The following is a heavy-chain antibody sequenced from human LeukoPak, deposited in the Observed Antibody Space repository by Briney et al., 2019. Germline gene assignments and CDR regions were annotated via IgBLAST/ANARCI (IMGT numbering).Heavy chain of an antibody. D-gene: IGHD5-18*01. CDR3: ARDVPTVQLWRTDAFDI. CDR1: GGSISSYY. V-gene: IGHV4-59*12. CDR2: IYYSGST. Sequence: SETLSLTCTVSGGSISSYYWSWIRQPPGKGLEWIGSIYYSGSTYFNPSLKSRVTISVDTSKNQFSLKLTSVTAADTAVYYCARDVPTVQLWRTDAFDIWGQGTMVTVSS. J-gene: IGHJ3*02.